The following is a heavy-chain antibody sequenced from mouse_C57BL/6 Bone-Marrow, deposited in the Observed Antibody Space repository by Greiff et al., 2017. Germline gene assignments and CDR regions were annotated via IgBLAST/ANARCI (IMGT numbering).Heavy chain of an antibody. J-gene: IGHJ3*01. CDR2: IDPSDSYT. CDR1: GYTFTSYW. V-gene: IGHV1-59*01. Sequence: QVQLQQPGAELVRPGTSVKLSCKASGYTFTSYWMHWVKQRPGQGLEWIGVIDPSDSYTNYNQKFKGKATLTVDTSSSTAYMQLSSLPSEDSAVYYCARSGFAYWGQGTLVTVSA. CDR3: ARSGFAY.